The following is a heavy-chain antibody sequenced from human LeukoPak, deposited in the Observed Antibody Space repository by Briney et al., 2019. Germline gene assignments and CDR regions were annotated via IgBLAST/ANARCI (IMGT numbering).Heavy chain of an antibody. CDR3: ARDLMTTVTLLDY. D-gene: IGHD4-17*01. V-gene: IGHV1-2*02. CDR1: GYTFTGYY. J-gene: IGHJ4*02. CDR2: INPNSGGT. Sequence: ASVKVSCKASGYTFTGYYMHWGRQAPGQGLEWMGWINPNSGGTNYAQKFQGGVTMTRDTSISTAYMELSRLTSDDTAVYYCARDLMTTVTLLDYWGQGTLVTVSS.